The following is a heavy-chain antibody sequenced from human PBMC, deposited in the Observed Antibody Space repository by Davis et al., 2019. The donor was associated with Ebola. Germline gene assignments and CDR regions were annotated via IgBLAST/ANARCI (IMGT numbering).Heavy chain of an antibody. CDR2: IRNGGGET. D-gene: IGHD1/OR15-1a*01. V-gene: IGHV3-23*01. CDR1: GFTFSDYG. CDR3: VRGGTGPAAGGGI. J-gene: IGHJ3*02. Sequence: PGGSLRLSCKGSGFTFSDYGMGWVRQAQGKGLEWVSAIRNGGGETLYAPSVKGRFTISRDNSKNTLYVQMNSLRVEDTAVYYCVRGGTGPAAGGGIWGQGTMVTVSS.